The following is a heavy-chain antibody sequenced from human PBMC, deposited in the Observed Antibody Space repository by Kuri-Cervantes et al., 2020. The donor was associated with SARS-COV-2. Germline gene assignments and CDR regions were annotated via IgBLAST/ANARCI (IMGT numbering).Heavy chain of an antibody. Sequence: GSLRLSCTVSGGSISSYYWSWMRQPPGKRLEWIGNIHYSGSTNYNPSLKSRVTISVDTSKNQLSLRLSSVTAADTAVYYCARGAARPYYYYGMDVWGQGTTVTVSS. CDR1: GGSISSYY. V-gene: IGHV4-59*12. J-gene: IGHJ6*02. D-gene: IGHD6-6*01. CDR2: IHYSGST. CDR3: ARGAARPYYYYGMDV.